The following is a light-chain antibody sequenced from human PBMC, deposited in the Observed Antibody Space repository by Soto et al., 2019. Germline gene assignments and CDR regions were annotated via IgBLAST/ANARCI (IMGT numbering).Light chain of an antibody. CDR2: GAS. Sequence: EIIMTQSPVTLSVSPGERATLSCRASQSVTANLAWYQQKPGQAPRLLIYGASARATGIPTRFSGSGSGTEFTLTISDLQSEDFAIYYRQQYNNWPRTFGQGTKVDIK. J-gene: IGKJ1*01. CDR1: QSVTAN. V-gene: IGKV3-15*01. CDR3: QQYNNWPRT.